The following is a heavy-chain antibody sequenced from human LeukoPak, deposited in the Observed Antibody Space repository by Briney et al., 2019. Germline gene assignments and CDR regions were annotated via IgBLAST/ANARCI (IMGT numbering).Heavy chain of an antibody. CDR3: ARGALVIDY. D-gene: IGHD3-16*02. CDR1: RFTFSSYI. V-gene: IGHV3-21*01. Sequence: GGSLRLSCAASRFTFSSYIMNWVRQAPGKGLEWVASIGTSSSYIYYADSVKGRFTVSRDNPKNSLYLQMKSLRAEDTAVYYCARGALVIDYWGQGTLVTVSS. CDR2: IGTSSSYI. J-gene: IGHJ4*02.